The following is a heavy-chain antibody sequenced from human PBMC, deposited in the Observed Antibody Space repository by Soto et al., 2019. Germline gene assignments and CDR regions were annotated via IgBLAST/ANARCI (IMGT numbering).Heavy chain of an antibody. CDR3: ARVSAGYWYFDL. Sequence: QVQLQESGPGLVKPSETLSLTCTVSGGSISSYYWSWIRQPPGKGLEWIGYIYYSGSTNYNPFLKSRVTISVDTSKTQSSLKLSSVTAADTAVYYCARVSAGYWYFDLWGRGTLVTVSS. D-gene: IGHD6-19*01. CDR2: IYYSGST. J-gene: IGHJ2*01. CDR1: GGSISSYY. V-gene: IGHV4-59*01.